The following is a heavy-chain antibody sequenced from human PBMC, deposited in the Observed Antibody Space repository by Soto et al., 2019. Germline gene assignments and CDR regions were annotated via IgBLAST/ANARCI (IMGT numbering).Heavy chain of an antibody. J-gene: IGHJ6*03. CDR1: GGSFSGYY. Sequence: PSETLSLTCAVYGGSFSGYYWSWIRQPPGKGLEWIGEINHSGSTNYNPSLKSRVTISVDTSKNQFSLKLSSVTAADTAVYYCARGSSSSLRYYYYYMDVWGKGTTVTVS. V-gene: IGHV4-34*01. CDR2: INHSGST. D-gene: IGHD6-6*01. CDR3: ARGSSSSLRYYYYYMDV.